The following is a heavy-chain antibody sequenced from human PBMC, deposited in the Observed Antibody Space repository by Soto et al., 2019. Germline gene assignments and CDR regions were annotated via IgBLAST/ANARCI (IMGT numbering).Heavy chain of an antibody. CDR3: ARPMPYCGGDCRIRQSYYFDY. D-gene: IGHD2-21*02. Sequence: HPGGSLRLSCAASGFTFSSYAMHWVRQAPGKGLEWVAVISYDGSNKYYADSVKGRFTISRDNSKNTLYLQMNSLRAEDTAVYYCARPMPYCGGDCRIRQSYYFDYWGQGTLVTVSS. J-gene: IGHJ4*02. CDR1: GFTFSSYA. V-gene: IGHV3-30-3*01. CDR2: ISYDGSNK.